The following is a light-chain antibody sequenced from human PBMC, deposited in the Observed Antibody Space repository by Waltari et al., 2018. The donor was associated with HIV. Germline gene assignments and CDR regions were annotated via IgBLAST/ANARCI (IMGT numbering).Light chain of an antibody. CDR3: CSYAGSYTRV. J-gene: IGLJ3*02. V-gene: IGLV2-11*01. CDR1: SRDVGASNY. Sequence: QSALTQPRSVSGSPGQSVTISCTGTSRDVGASNYVSWYQQHPVKAPKVIISDVSKRPSGVPDRVSGSKSGNTASLTISGLQAEDEADYYCCSYAGSYTRVFGGGTKLTVL. CDR2: DVS.